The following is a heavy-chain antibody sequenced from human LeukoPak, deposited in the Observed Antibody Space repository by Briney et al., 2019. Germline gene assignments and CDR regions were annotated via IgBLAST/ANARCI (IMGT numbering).Heavy chain of an antibody. CDR1: GYTFTGYY. Sequence: ASVKVSCKASGYTFTGYYMHWVRQAPGQGLEWMGWINPNSGGTNYAQKFQGRVTMTRDTSISTAYMELSRLRSDDTAVYYCARGGYCSGGSCSLDYYYYYGMDVWGQGTTVTVSS. D-gene: IGHD2-15*01. J-gene: IGHJ6*02. CDR2: INPNSGGT. CDR3: ARGGYCSGGSCSLDYYYYYGMDV. V-gene: IGHV1-2*02.